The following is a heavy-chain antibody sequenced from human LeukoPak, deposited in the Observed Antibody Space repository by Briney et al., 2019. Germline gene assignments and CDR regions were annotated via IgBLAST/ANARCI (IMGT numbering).Heavy chain of an antibody. V-gene: IGHV3-30*04. CDR3: ARGDDTSVITNWLDP. CDR1: GAFFSSYP. J-gene: IGHJ5*02. D-gene: IGHD3-16*02. CDR2: ISHDGSKK. Sequence: PGGSLRLSCAASGAFFSSYPMHWIRQAPGKGQEWAAVISHDGSKKYYADSVKGRVSIFRDNSKNMFYLQMSRLRIEDTAVFYCARGDDTSVITNWLDPWVQGTLVTVSS.